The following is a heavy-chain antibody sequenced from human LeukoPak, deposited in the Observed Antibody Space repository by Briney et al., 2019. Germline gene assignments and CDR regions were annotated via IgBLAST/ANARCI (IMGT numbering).Heavy chain of an antibody. Sequence: ASVKVSCKASGYTFTSYGISWVRQAPGQGLEWMGRISAYNGNTNYAQKLQGRVTMTTDTSTSTAYMELRSLRSDDTAVYYCARDDYYDSSGYYPFDYWGQGTLVTVSS. CDR3: ARDDYYDSSGYYPFDY. J-gene: IGHJ4*02. D-gene: IGHD3-22*01. V-gene: IGHV1-18*01. CDR2: ISAYNGNT. CDR1: GYTFTSYG.